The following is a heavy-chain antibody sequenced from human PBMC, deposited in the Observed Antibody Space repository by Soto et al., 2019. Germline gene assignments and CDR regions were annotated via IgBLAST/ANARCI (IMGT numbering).Heavy chain of an antibody. Sequence: EAHLVGSGGGLVQPGGSLRLSCAASGFAVSANYLSWVRQAPGKGLEWVSLIYSGGDTDYADSVRGRFTISRDNSKNTLYLQTNSLKAEDTAVYYCATRMTTAPYCGQGALVNVSS. CDR2: IYSGGDT. CDR3: ATRMTTAPY. V-gene: IGHV3-66*01. CDR1: GFAVSANY. D-gene: IGHD1-1*01. J-gene: IGHJ4*02.